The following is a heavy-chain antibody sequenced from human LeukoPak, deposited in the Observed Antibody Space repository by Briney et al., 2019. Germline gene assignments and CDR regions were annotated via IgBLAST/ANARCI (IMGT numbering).Heavy chain of an antibody. D-gene: IGHD1/OR15-1a*01. CDR3: ATGGDWNTYYFDY. Sequence: ASVKVSCKVSGYTLTELSMHWVRQAPGKGLEWMGGFDPEDGETIYAQKFQGRVTMTEDTSTDTAYTELSSLRSEDTAVYYCATGGDWNTYYFDYWGQGTLVTVSS. CDR1: GYTLTELS. J-gene: IGHJ4*02. CDR2: FDPEDGET. V-gene: IGHV1-24*01.